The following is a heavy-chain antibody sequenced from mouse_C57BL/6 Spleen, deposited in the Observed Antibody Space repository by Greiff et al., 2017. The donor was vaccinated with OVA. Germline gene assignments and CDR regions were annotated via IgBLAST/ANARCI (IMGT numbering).Heavy chain of an antibody. CDR1: GYTFTDYT. Sequence: VQLQQSGPELVKPGASVKIPCKASGYTFTDYTMDWVKQSHGKSLEWIGDINPNSGGTIYNQKFKGKATLTVDKSSITFYMKLRSLTSEDTAIYYCARRSSNYDFDYWGQGTTLTVSS. J-gene: IGHJ2*01. V-gene: IGHV1-18*01. CDR2: INPNSGGT. D-gene: IGHD2-5*01. CDR3: ARRSSNYDFDY.